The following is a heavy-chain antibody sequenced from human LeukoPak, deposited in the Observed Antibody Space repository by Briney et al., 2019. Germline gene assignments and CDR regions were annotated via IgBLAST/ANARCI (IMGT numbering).Heavy chain of an antibody. D-gene: IGHD3-10*01. CDR2: ISGSGGST. J-gene: IGHJ6*02. Sequence: GGSLRISCAASGFTFSSYAMSWVRQAPGKGLEWVSAISGSGGSTYYADSVKGRFTISRDNSKNTLYLQMNSLRAEDTAVYYCATLLWFGELQYYYYYYGMDVWGQGTTVTVSS. CDR3: ATLLWFGELQYYYYYYGMDV. CDR1: GFTFSSYA. V-gene: IGHV3-23*01.